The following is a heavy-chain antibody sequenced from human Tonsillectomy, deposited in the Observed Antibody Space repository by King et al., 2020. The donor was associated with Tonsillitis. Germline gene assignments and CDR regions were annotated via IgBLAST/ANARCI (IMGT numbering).Heavy chain of an antibody. Sequence: VQLVESGGGLVKPGGSLRLSCAASGFTFSDYYMSWIRQAPGKGLEWVSYISSSGSTIYYAESVKGRFTISRDNAKNSLYLHINSLRAEDTAVYYCARGPRRYYYYMDVWGTGTTVTVSS. CDR1: GFTFSDYY. J-gene: IGHJ6*03. CDR2: ISSSGSTI. V-gene: IGHV3-11*01. CDR3: ARGPRRYYYYMDV.